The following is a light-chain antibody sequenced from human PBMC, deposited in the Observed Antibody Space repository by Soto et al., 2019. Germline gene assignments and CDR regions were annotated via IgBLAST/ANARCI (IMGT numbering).Light chain of an antibody. CDR2: GAS. Sequence: EIVLTQSPGTLSLSAGERATLSCRASQSGRSSYLAWYQQNPGQAPRLLMYGASNRATGVPDRFSGSGSGTDYTLVISRLESEDFAVYYCQQYGSSPITFGQGTRLEI. J-gene: IGKJ5*01. V-gene: IGKV3-20*01. CDR3: QQYGSSPIT. CDR1: QSGRSSY.